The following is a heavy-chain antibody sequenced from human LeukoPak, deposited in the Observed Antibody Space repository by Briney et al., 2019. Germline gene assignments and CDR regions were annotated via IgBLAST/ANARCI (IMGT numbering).Heavy chain of an antibody. Sequence: SETLSLTCAVSGGSISSNNWRSLVRQPAGEGLEWIGEIYNSGSTNYNPSLKSRVTISVDKSKNQFSLQLSSVTAADTAVYYWASRGLVVVMPDYWGQGTLVTVSS. CDR1: GGSISSNNW. D-gene: IGHD3-22*01. CDR3: ASRGLVVVMPDY. V-gene: IGHV4-4*02. CDR2: IYNSGST. J-gene: IGHJ4*02.